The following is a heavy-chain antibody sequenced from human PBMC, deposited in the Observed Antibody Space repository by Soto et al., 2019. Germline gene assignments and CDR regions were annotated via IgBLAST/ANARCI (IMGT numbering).Heavy chain of an antibody. CDR1: GYTFTSYA. V-gene: IGHV1-69*13. CDR2: IIPIFGTA. CDR3: ARDPTYYYDSSGYYPSSFDY. D-gene: IGHD3-22*01. Sequence: SVKVSCKASGYTFTSYAISWVRQAPGQGHEWMGGIIPIFGTANYAQKFQGRVTITADESTSTAYMELSSLRSEDTAVYYCARDPTYYYDSSGYYPSSFDYWGQGTLVTVSS. J-gene: IGHJ4*02.